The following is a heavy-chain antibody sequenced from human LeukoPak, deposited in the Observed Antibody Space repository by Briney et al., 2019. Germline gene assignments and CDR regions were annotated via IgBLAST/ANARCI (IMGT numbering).Heavy chain of an antibody. D-gene: IGHD6-19*01. V-gene: IGHV3-21*04. CDR3: AISSGWDERYFDY. J-gene: IGHJ4*02. CDR1: GFTFSSYS. Sequence: GGSLRLSCAASGFTFSSYSMNWVRQAPGKGLEWVSSISSSSSYIYYADSVKGRFTISRDNAKNSLYLQMNSLRAEDTAVYYCAISSGWDERYFDYWGRGTLVTVSS. CDR2: ISSSSSYI.